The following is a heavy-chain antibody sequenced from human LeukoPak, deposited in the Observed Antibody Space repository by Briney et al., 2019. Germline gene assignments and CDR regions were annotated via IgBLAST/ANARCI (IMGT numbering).Heavy chain of an antibody. CDR2: ISYDGSNR. CDR1: GFTFSTYG. CDR3: AKDPPMWWWLLFFDY. D-gene: IGHD2-21*02. V-gene: IGHV3-30*18. Sequence: GGSLRLSCAASGFTFSTYGMHWVRQAPGKGLEWVAVISYDGSNRYYTDSVKGRFTISRDNSKNTLYLQMNSLRTEDTAVYYCAKDPPMWWWLLFFDYWGQGTLVTVSS. J-gene: IGHJ4*02.